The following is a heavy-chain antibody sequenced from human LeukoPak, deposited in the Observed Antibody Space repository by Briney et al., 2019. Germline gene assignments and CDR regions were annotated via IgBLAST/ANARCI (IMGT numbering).Heavy chain of an antibody. CDR3: ARVGTGGYYYYYMDV. J-gene: IGHJ6*03. Sequence: SETLSLTCAVYGGSFSGYYWSWIRQPPGKGLEWIGEINHSGSTNYNPSLKSRVTISVDTSKNQFSLKLSSVTAADTAVYYCARVGTGGYYYYYMDVWAKGPRSPSP. CDR1: GGSFSGYY. D-gene: IGHD2-15*01. CDR2: INHSGST. V-gene: IGHV4-34*01.